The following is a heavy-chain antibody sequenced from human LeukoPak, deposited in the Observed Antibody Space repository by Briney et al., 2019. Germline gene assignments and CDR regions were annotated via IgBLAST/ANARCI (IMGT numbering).Heavy chain of an antibody. CDR2: INHSGST. V-gene: IGHV4-34*01. Sequence: SETLSLTCAVYGGSFSGYYWSWIRRPPGKGLEWIGEINHSGSTNYNPSLKSRVTISVDTSKNQFSLKLSSVTAADTAVYYCARVAITMVRGVPGYYYYGMDVWGQGTTVTVSS. D-gene: IGHD3-10*01. CDR1: GGSFSGYY. CDR3: ARVAITMVRGVPGYYYYGMDV. J-gene: IGHJ6*02.